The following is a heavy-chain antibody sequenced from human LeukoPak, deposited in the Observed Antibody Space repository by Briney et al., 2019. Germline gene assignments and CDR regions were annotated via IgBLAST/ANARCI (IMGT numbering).Heavy chain of an antibody. D-gene: IGHD3-9*01. Sequence: ASVKVSCKASGYTFTSYGISWVRQAPGQGLEWMGWISAYNGNTNYAQKLQGRVTMTRNTSISTAYMELSSLRSEDTAVYYCARGGWMDYDILTGYLRFDYWGQGTLVTVSS. J-gene: IGHJ4*02. CDR1: GYTFTSYG. CDR3: ARGGWMDYDILTGYLRFDY. V-gene: IGHV1-18*01. CDR2: ISAYNGNT.